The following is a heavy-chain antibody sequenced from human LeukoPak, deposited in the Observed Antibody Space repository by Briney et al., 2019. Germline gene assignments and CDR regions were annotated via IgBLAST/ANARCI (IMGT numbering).Heavy chain of an antibody. CDR2: IHYDGRT. J-gene: IGHJ4*02. CDR1: GGSTSGRY. CDR3: ARLVNYGYSDY. V-gene: IGHV4-59*11. Sequence: SETLSLTCTVSGGSTSGRYWTWIRQPPGRGLEWIGYIHYDGRTNYNPSFKSRVTISLDTSNNQFSLNLKSVTAADTAAYYCARLVNYGYSDYWGQGTLVTVSS. D-gene: IGHD3-22*01.